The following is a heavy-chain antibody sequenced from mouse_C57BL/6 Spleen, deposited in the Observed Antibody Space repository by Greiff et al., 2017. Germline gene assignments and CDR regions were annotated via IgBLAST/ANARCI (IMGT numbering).Heavy chain of an antibody. Sequence: VQLQQSGAELVRPGASVKLSCTASGFNIKDYYMHWVKQRPEQGLEWIGRIDPEDGDTEYAPKFQGQATMTADTSTNTAYLQLSSLTSEDTAFYYCTRPITTVVATDYWGQGTSVTVAS. V-gene: IGHV14-1*01. D-gene: IGHD1-1*01. CDR2: IDPEDGDT. CDR3: TRPITTVVATDY. CDR1: GFNIKDYY. J-gene: IGHJ4*01.